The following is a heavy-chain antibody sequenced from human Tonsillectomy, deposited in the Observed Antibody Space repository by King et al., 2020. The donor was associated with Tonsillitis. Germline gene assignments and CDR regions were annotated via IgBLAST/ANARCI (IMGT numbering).Heavy chain of an antibody. Sequence: VQLQESGPGLVKPSETLSLTCTVSGGSISSYYWSWSWIRQPPGKGLEWIGYIYYSGSTNYNPSLKSRLTISVDTSKNQFFLKLSSVTAADTAVYYCARSWGSRGGFHPWGQGTLVTVSS. CDR3: ARSWGSRGGFHP. V-gene: IGHV4-59*01. CDR1: GGSISSYY. D-gene: IGHD3-10*01. CDR2: IYYSGST. J-gene: IGHJ5*02.